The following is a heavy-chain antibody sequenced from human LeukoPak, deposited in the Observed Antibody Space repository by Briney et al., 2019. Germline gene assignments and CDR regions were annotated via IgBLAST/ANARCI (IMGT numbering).Heavy chain of an antibody. D-gene: IGHD1-7*01. CDR3: ASADWNYHNFDY. J-gene: IGHJ4*02. CDR1: GFTVSSNY. CDR2: IYSGGST. V-gene: IGHV3-53*01. Sequence: GGSLRLSCAASGFTVSSNYMSWVRQAPGKGLEWVSVIYSGGSTYYADSVKGRFTISRDNSKNTLYLQINSLRAEDTAVCYCASADWNYHNFDYWGQGTLVTVSS.